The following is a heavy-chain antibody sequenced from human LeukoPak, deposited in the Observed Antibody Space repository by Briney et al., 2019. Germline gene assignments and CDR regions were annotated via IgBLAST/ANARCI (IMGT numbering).Heavy chain of an antibody. Sequence: PSETLSLTCTVSGGSVSSGGSVSSGRSYWRWIRQPPGKRLEWIGYVPYSGSSNYNPSLHSRVTISIDTSKNQYSLKLSSVTAADTAVYFCARDSFYRGSDYWGQGTLVTVSS. CDR1: GGSVSSGGSVSSGRSY. D-gene: IGHD1-26*01. J-gene: IGHJ4*02. CDR3: ARDSFYRGSDY. CDR2: VPYSGSS. V-gene: IGHV4-61*01.